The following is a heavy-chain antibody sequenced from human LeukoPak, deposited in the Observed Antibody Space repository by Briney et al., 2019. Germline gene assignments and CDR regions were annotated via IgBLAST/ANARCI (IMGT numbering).Heavy chain of an antibody. CDR1: GYTFTSYA. V-gene: IGHV7-4-1*02. Sequence: ASVKVSCKASGYTFTSYAMNWVRQAPGQGLEWMGWINTNTGNPTYAQGFTGRFVFSLDTSVSTAYLQISSLKAEDTAVYYCAREGLRYCSSTSCHNAFDIWGQGTMVTVSS. CDR2: INTNTGNP. CDR3: AREGLRYCSSTSCHNAFDI. J-gene: IGHJ3*02. D-gene: IGHD2-2*02.